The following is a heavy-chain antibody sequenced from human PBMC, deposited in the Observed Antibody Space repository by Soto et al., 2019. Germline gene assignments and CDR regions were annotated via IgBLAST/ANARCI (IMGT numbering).Heavy chain of an antibody. CDR3: ARGFSGGSCYSCYYYGMDV. CDR2: IYTSGST. D-gene: IGHD2-15*01. Sequence: SETLSLTCTVSGGSISSYYWSWIRQPAGKGLEWIGRIYTSGSTNYNPSLKSRVTMSVDTSKNQFSLKLSSVTAADTAVYYCARGFSGGSCYSCYYYGMDVWGQGITVTVSS. J-gene: IGHJ6*02. CDR1: GGSISSYY. V-gene: IGHV4-4*07.